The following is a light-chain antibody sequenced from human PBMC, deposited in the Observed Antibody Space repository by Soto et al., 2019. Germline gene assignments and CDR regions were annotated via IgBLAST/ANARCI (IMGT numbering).Light chain of an antibody. CDR2: GAS. CDR1: QSVSSSY. J-gene: IGKJ1*01. CDR3: QQYGSSPWT. Sequence: EIVMTQSPATLSVSPGERATLSCSASQSVSSSYLAWYQQKPGQAPRLLIYGASSRATGIPDRFRGSWSWTDFTLTISRLEPEDFAVYYCQQYGSSPWTFGQGTKVDIK. V-gene: IGKV3-20*01.